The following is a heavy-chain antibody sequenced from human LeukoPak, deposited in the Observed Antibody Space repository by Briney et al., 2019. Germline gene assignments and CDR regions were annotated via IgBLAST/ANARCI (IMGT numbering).Heavy chain of an antibody. CDR1: GASITSHY. CDR3: ARGPPSIAAPNYFDY. Sequence: SETLSLTCTVSGASITSHYWTWIRQPPGKGLEWIGYIYYSGSTNYNPSLKSRVTISVDTSKNQFSLKLSSVTAADTAVYYCARGPPSIAAPNYFDYWGQGTLVTVSS. D-gene: IGHD6-13*01. CDR2: IYYSGST. J-gene: IGHJ4*02. V-gene: IGHV4-59*11.